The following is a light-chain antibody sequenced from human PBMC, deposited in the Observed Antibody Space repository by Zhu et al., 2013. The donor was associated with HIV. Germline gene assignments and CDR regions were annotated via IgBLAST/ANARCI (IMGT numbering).Light chain of an antibody. V-gene: IGLV3-21*03. CDR2: DNS. CDR3: QVWDSSSDLRRL. J-gene: IGLJ3*02. Sequence: SYELTQPPSVSVAPAKTASITCGGNNIGSKSVHWYQQKPGQAPVLVVYDNSDRPSGIPERFSGSNSGNTATLTISRVEAGDEADYYCQVWDSSSDLRRLFGGGTKLTVL. CDR1: NIGSKS.